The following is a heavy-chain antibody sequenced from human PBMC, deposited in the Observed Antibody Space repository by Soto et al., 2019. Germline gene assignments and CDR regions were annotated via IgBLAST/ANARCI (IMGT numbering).Heavy chain of an antibody. CDR1: GFALSSSW. J-gene: IGHJ4*02. D-gene: IGHD2-2*02. CDR3: ARGFCGSISCYTGVLGTF. Sequence: EVQLVESGGGLVQPGGSLRLSCAASGFALSSSWMHWVRQSPGKALVWVSRISADGSNTNYADSVKGRFTISRDNAKNTLYLEMNSLRAEDTAVYYCARGFCGSISCYTGVLGTFWGQGTLVTVSS. V-gene: IGHV3-74*01. CDR2: ISADGSNT.